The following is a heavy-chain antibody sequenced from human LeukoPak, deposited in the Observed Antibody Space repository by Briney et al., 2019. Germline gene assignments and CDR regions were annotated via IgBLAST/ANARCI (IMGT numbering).Heavy chain of an antibody. CDR1: GYTFTNYY. CDR2: FDPEDGET. Sequence: GASVKVSCKASGYTFTNYYIHWVRQAPGKGLEWMGGFDPEDGETIYAQKFQGRVTMTEDTSTDTAYMELSSLRSEDTAVYYCATDPTTVVRGVIQDYWGQGTLVTVSS. J-gene: IGHJ4*02. V-gene: IGHV1-24*01. D-gene: IGHD3-10*01. CDR3: ATDPTTVVRGVIQDY.